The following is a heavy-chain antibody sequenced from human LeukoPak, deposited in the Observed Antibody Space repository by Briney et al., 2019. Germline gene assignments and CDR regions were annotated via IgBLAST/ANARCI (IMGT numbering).Heavy chain of an antibody. CDR1: GFTFSSYA. Sequence: PGGSLRLSCAASGFTFSSYAMSWVRQAPGKGLEWVSVINDSGGSTYYADSVRGRFTISRDNSKNTMYLQRNSLRAEDTAVYYCATSGFGSGSYYAAFDYWGQGTLVTVSS. CDR3: ATSGFGSGSYYAAFDY. J-gene: IGHJ4*02. D-gene: IGHD3-10*01. CDR2: INDSGGST. V-gene: IGHV3-23*01.